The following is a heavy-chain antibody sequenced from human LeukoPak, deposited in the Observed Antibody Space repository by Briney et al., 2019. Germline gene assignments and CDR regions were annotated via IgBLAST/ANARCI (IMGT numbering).Heavy chain of an antibody. CDR1: GGSVSSGSYY. J-gene: IGHJ6*02. CDR2: IYYSGST. V-gene: IGHV4-61*01. D-gene: IGHD4-17*01. Sequence: KPSETLSLTCTVSGGSVSSGSYYWSWIRQPPGKGPEWIGYIYYSGSTNYNPSLKSRVTISVDTSKNQFSLKLSSVTAADTAVYYCARDDYGGYVGYYYYGMDVWGQGTTVTVSS. CDR3: ARDDYGGYVGYYYYGMDV.